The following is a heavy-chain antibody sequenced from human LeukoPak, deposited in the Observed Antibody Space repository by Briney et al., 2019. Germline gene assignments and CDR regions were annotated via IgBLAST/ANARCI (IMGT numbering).Heavy chain of an antibody. J-gene: IGHJ5*02. CDR1: GGSISSSSHY. CDR2: IYYSGST. V-gene: IGHV4-39*07. D-gene: IGHD1-26*01. Sequence: SETLSLTCTVSGGSISSSSHYWGWIRQPPGKGLEWIGSIYYSGSTYYNPSLKSRVTISVDTSKNQFSLKLSSVTAADTAVYYCATISGLRYNWFDPWGQGTLVTVSS. CDR3: ATISGLRYNWFDP.